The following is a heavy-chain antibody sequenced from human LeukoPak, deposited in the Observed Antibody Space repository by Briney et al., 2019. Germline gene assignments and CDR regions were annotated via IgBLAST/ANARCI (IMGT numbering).Heavy chain of an antibody. CDR1: GFTFSSYA. CDR2: ISASGDST. D-gene: IGHD2-2*01. J-gene: IGHJ4*02. V-gene: IGHV3-23*01. Sequence: GGSLRLSCAASGFTFSSYAMSWVRQAPGEGLEWVSTISASGDSTYYAGSVKGRFTISRDNSKNTLGLQVNSLRAEDTAIYYCANTEPGYCTTTSCLKSDYWGQGTLVTVSS. CDR3: ANTEPGYCTTTSCLKSDY.